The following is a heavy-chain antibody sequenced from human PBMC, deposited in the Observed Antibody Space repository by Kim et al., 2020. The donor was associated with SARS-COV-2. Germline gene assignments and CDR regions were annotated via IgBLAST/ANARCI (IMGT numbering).Heavy chain of an antibody. V-gene: IGHV4-39*01. CDR2: IYYSGST. CDR3: ARRPPLYYGSGTFDY. J-gene: IGHJ4*02. D-gene: IGHD3-10*01. Sequence: SETLSLTCTVSGGSISSSSYYWGWIRQPPGKGLEWIGSIYYSGSTYYNPSLKSRVTISVDTSKNQFSLKLSSVTAADTAVYYCARRPPLYYGSGTFDYWGQGTLVTVSS. CDR1: GGSISSSSYY.